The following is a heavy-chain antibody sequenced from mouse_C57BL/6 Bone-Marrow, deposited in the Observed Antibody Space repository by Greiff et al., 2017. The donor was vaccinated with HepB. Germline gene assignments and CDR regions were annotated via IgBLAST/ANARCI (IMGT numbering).Heavy chain of an antibody. J-gene: IGHJ3*01. CDR3: ANEVMVKGFAY. CDR1: GFTFSSYA. Sequence: EVKLVESGGGLVKPGGSLKLSCAASGFTFSSYAMSWVRQTPEKRLEWVATISDGGSYTYYPDNVKGRFTISRDNAKNNLYLQMSHLKSEDTAMYYCANEVMVKGFAYWGQGTLVTVSA. CDR2: ISDGGSYT. D-gene: IGHD2-2*01. V-gene: IGHV5-4*03.